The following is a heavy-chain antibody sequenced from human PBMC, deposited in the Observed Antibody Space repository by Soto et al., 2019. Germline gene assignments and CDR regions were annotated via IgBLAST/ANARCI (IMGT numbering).Heavy chain of an antibody. CDR1: GFSLIDSG. V-gene: IGHV3-30*02. D-gene: IGHD6-19*01. J-gene: IGHJ4*02. CDR3: AREAVRSGSYVGYFED. Sequence: QVHLVESGGGVVQPGGSLRLSCAASGFSLIDSGIHWVRQAPGKGLEWVGSLGYDGSSTLYADSVEGRFVISRDISKNTVYLQMNSLRAEDTAVYFCAREAVRSGSYVGYFEDWGQGTLVTVSS. CDR2: LGYDGSST.